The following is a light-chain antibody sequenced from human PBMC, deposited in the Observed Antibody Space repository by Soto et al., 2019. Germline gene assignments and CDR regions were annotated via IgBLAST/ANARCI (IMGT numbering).Light chain of an antibody. CDR2: VGTGGIVG. V-gene: IGLV9-49*01. CDR1: SGYSNYN. CDR3: VADHGSGSNFVVV. Sequence: QLVLTQPPSASASLGASVTLTCTLSSGYSNYNVDWYQQRPGKGRRFVMRVGTGGIVGSKGDGIPDRFSVLGSGLNRYLTIKNIQEEDESDYHCVADHGSGSNFVVVFGGGTKRTVL. J-gene: IGLJ2*01.